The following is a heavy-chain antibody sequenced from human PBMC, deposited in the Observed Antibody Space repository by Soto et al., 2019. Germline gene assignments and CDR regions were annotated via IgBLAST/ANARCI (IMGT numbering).Heavy chain of an antibody. V-gene: IGHV3-21*01. CDR2: ISSSSSYI. CDR3: ARASLWCGELDWFDP. J-gene: IGHJ5*02. Sequence: EVQLVESGGGLVKPGGSLRLYCAASGFTFSSYSMNWVRQAPGKGLEWVSSISSSSSYIYYADSVKGRFTISRDNAKNSLYLQMNSLRAEDTAVYYCARASLWCGELDWFDPWGQGTLVTVSS. CDR1: GFTFSSYS. D-gene: IGHD3-10*01.